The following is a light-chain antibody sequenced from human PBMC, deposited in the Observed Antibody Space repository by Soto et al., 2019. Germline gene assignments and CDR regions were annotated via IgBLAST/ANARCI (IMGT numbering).Light chain of an antibody. J-gene: IGKJ1*01. Sequence: DIQMTQSPSTLSGSVGDRVTITCRGSQTISRWLAGYQQKPGKAPKILIYKASTLKSGVPSRFSGSGCGTEFTLTISSLQHDDFATYYCQHYNRYSEAFGQGTKVELK. V-gene: IGKV1-5*03. CDR1: QTISRW. CDR3: QHYNRYSEA. CDR2: KAS.